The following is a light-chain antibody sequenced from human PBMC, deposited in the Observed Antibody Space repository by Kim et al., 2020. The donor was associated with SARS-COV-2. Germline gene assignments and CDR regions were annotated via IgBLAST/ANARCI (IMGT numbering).Light chain of an antibody. J-gene: IGKJ3*01. Sequence: DIQMTQSPSTLSANVGDRVIITCRASQSLDDWLAWYQHKPGKAPKLLIYMTSNLQSGVPSRFGGSGFGTEFTLTINSLQPDDFATYYCQQYRYYSYTFGPGTKVDIK. CDR3: QQYRYYSYT. CDR1: QSLDDW. CDR2: MTS. V-gene: IGKV1-5*03.